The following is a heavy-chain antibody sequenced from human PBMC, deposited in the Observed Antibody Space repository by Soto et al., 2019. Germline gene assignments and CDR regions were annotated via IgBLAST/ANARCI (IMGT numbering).Heavy chain of an antibody. Sequence: EVQLLESGGGLVQPGGSLRLSCAASGFTFNTYAMSWVRQAPGTGLEWVSAIGSDGTAIQYADSVKGRFTISKDNSKDTLYLQMNSLRAEDTAVYYCAKPGVTVAGTRYFDRWGQGTLVTVSS. J-gene: IGHJ4*02. V-gene: IGHV3-23*05. CDR2: IGSDGTAI. D-gene: IGHD6-19*01. CDR1: GFTFNTYA. CDR3: AKPGVTVAGTRYFDR.